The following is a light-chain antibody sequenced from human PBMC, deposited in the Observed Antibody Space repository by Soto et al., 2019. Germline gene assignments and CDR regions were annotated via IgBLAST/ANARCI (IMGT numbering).Light chain of an antibody. CDR2: DAS. Sequence: EIVLTQSPATLSLSPGERATFSCRASQSVSSYLAWFQQKPGQAPRLLIYDASHRATGIAARCSGSGSQTDFTLTISSLEPEDFAVYYCQQHTNWPPSISFGPGTRLEIK. J-gene: IGKJ5*01. V-gene: IGKV3-11*01. CDR1: QSVSSY. CDR3: QQHTNWPPSIS.